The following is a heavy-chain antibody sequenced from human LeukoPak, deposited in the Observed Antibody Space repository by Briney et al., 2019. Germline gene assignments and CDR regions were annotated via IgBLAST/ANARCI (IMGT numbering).Heavy chain of an antibody. D-gene: IGHD2-21*02. CDR3: ATSPTSDSPGY. Sequence: SVKVSCKAYGGAFSTYAISWVRQAPGQGLEWMGGIIPILGTANYAQKFQGRVTITADESTSTAYMELSSLRSEDTAVYYCATSPTSDSPGYWGQGTLVTVSS. CDR2: IIPILGTA. CDR1: GGAFSTYA. J-gene: IGHJ4*02. V-gene: IGHV1-69*01.